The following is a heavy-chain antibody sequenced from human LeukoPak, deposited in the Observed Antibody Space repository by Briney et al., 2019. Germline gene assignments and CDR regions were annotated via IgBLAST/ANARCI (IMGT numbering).Heavy chain of an antibody. CDR2: FDPEDGET. D-gene: IGHD1-26*01. Sequence: GASVKVSCKVSGYTLTELSMHWVRQAPGKGLEWMGGFDPEDGETIYAQKFQGRVTMTEDTSTDTAYMELSSLRSEDTAVCYCATHRSWELRANYYGMDVWGQGTTVTVSS. CDR3: ATHRSWELRANYYGMDV. V-gene: IGHV1-24*01. J-gene: IGHJ6*02. CDR1: GYTLTELS.